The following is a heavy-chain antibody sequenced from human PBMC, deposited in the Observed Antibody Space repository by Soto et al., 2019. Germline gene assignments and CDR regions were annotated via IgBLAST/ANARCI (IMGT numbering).Heavy chain of an antibody. CDR3: ARSSIAASWFDP. CDR1: GGTFSSYT. D-gene: IGHD6-25*01. V-gene: IGHV1-69*02. J-gene: IGHJ5*02. Sequence: SVNGSWKAAGGTFSSYTISWVRQAPGQGLEWMGRIIPILGIANYAQKFQGRVTITADKSTSTAYMELSSLRSEDTAVYYCARSSIAASWFDPWGQGTLVTVSS. CDR2: IIPILGIA.